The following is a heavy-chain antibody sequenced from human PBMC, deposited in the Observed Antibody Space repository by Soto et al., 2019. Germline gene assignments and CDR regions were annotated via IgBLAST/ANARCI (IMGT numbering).Heavy chain of an antibody. Sequence: SETLSLTCTVSGGSISSYYWSWIRQPPGKGLEWIGYIYYSGSTNYNPSLKSRVTISVDTSKNQFSLKLSSVTAADTAVYYCARVGSSSWYPFDYWGQGTLVTVSS. CDR2: IYYSGST. CDR1: GGSISSYY. D-gene: IGHD6-13*01. CDR3: ARVGSSSWYPFDY. V-gene: IGHV4-59*01. J-gene: IGHJ4*02.